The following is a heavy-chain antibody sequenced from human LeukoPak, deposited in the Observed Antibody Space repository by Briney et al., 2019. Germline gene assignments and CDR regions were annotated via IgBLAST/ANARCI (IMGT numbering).Heavy chain of an antibody. V-gene: IGHV3-43*01. J-gene: IGHJ4*02. CDR1: GLSIGDYT. Sequence: GGSLRLSCEASGLSIGDYTMHWVRQVPGKGLEWVSLISRNGVATKYADSVRGRFIVSRDSSKNTLFLQMNRLRPEDAAVYYCAKAPVTTCRGAFCYPFDYWGLGTLVTVSS. CDR3: AKAPVTTCRGAFCYPFDY. D-gene: IGHD2-15*01. CDR2: ISRNGVAT.